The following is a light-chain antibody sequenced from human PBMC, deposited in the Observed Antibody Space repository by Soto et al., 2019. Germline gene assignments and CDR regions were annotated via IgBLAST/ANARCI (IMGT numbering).Light chain of an antibody. CDR1: SSSIGAGYD. V-gene: IGLV1-40*01. Sequence: QSVMTQPPSVSGAPGQRVTISCTGSSSSIGAGYDVHWYQQLPGTAPKLLIYGNSNRPSGVPDRFSGSKSGTSASLAITGLQAKDEADYYCQSYDSSLSGVVFGGGTKLTVL. CDR3: QSYDSSLSGVV. J-gene: IGLJ2*01. CDR2: GNS.